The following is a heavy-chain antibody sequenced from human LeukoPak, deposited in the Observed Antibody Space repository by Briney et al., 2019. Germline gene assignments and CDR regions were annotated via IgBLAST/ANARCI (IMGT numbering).Heavy chain of an antibody. J-gene: IGHJ4*02. CDR2: IYYSGST. D-gene: IGHD5-18*01. V-gene: IGHV4-59*01. Sequence: SETLSLTCTVSGGPISSYYWSWLRQPPGKGLEWIGYIYYSGSTNYNPSLKSRVTISVDTSKNKFSLKLSSVTAADTAVYYCARSDGYSALFFDYWGQGTLVTVSS. CDR3: ARSDGYSALFFDY. CDR1: GGPISSYY.